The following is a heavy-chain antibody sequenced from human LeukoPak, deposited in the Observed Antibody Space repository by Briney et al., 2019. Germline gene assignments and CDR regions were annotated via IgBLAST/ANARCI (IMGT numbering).Heavy chain of an antibody. CDR1: GFNFNTYS. J-gene: IGHJ4*02. CDR2: IYSGGST. D-gene: IGHD3-22*01. CDR3: AGLPAYYYDTSGFYFDY. V-gene: IGHV3-66*04. Sequence: GGSLRLSCEASGFNFNTYSMAWVRQAPGKGLEWVSVIYSGGSTYYADSVKGRFTISRDNSKNTLYLQMNSLRAEDTAVYYCAGLPAYYYDTSGFYFDYWGQGTLVTVSS.